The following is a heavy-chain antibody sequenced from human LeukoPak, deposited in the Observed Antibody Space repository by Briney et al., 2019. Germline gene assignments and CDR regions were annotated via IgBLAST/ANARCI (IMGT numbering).Heavy chain of an antibody. CDR2: IIPIFGTP. J-gene: IGHJ2*01. CDR1: GGTFSSYA. Sequence: APVKVSCKASGGTFSSYALSWVRQAPGQGLERMGGIIPIFGTPKYAQRFQGRVTITADGSTSTAYMELSSLRSEDTAVYFCARRCYGGNCYSNYFDLWGRGTLVTVSS. CDR3: ARRCYGGNCYSNYFDL. V-gene: IGHV1-69*01. D-gene: IGHD2-15*01.